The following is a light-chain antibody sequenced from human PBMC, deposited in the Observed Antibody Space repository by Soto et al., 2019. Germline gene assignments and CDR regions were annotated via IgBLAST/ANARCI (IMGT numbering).Light chain of an antibody. V-gene: IGKV1-33*01. J-gene: IGKJ4*01. Sequence: DIQMTQSPSSLSASVGDRVTITCQASQDISNYLNWYQQKPGKAPKLLIYDASNLETGVPSRFSGSRSGTDFTFTISSLQPEAIETYYCQQYDNLPLTFGGGTKVDIK. CDR1: QDISNY. CDR3: QQYDNLPLT. CDR2: DAS.